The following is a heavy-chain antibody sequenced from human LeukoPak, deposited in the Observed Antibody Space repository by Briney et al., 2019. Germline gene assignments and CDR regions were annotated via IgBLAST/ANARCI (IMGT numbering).Heavy chain of an antibody. J-gene: IGHJ4*02. D-gene: IGHD2-15*01. CDR1: GYTFTSYG. CDR3: ARGNSIVVVVAATEDYFDY. CDR2: ISAYNGNT. Sequence: ASVKVSCKASGYTFTSYGISWVRQAPGQGLEWMGWISAYNGNTNYAQKLQGRVTMTTDTSTSTAYMELRSLRSDDTAVYYCARGNSIVVVVAATEDYFDYWGQGTLVTVSS. V-gene: IGHV1-18*01.